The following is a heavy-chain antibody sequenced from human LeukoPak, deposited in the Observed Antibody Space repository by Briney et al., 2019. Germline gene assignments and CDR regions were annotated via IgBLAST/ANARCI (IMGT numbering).Heavy chain of an antibody. D-gene: IGHD3-22*01. J-gene: IGHJ5*02. Sequence: PGGSLRLSCAASGFTFSNAWMTWVRQAPGKGLEWVGRIKSKTHGGTTDYAAPVKGRFTISRDDPRNTLYLQMNSLKNEDTAVYYCTTEEVSGYYTNWLDPWGQGTLVTVSS. CDR1: GFTFSNAW. CDR3: TTEEVSGYYTNWLDP. CDR2: IKSKTHGGTT. V-gene: IGHV3-15*01.